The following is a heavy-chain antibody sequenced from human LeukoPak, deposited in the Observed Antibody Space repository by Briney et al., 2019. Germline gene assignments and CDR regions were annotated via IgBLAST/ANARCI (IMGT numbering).Heavy chain of an antibody. CDR2: IRQDGSEK. J-gene: IGHJ4*02. Sequence: GGSLRLSCAASGFTFSNYWMSWVRQAPGRGLEWVANIRQDGSEKYYVDSVKGRFTISRDNAKNTLYLQMNSLRAEDTAVYYCARDRAAADLDYWGQGTLVTVSS. CDR1: GFTFSNYW. D-gene: IGHD6-13*01. V-gene: IGHV3-7*01. CDR3: ARDRAAADLDY.